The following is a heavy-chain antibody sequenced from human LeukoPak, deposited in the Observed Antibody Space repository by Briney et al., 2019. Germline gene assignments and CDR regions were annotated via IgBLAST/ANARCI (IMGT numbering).Heavy chain of an antibody. J-gene: IGHJ4*02. V-gene: IGHV4-59*13. Sequence: SETLSLSCTVSGGSISNSYWNWIRQPPGKGLEWIGYIYYSGSTKYNPSLKSRVTISVDTSKSQFSLRLTSVSAADTAVYYCARGFDSKSTYFDYWGQGTLVTVSS. CDR3: ARGFDSKSTYFDY. CDR1: GGSISNSY. CDR2: IYYSGST. D-gene: IGHD5-12*01.